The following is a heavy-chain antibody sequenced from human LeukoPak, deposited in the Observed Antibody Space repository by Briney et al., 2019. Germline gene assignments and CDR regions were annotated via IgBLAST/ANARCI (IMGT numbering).Heavy chain of an antibody. J-gene: IGHJ5*02. CDR1: GYTFTSYG. CDR3: ARDENYYGSGSYFWFDP. D-gene: IGHD3-10*01. V-gene: IGHV1-18*01. CDR2: ISAYNGNT. Sequence: ASVKVSCKASGYTFTSYGISWVRQAPGQGLEWMGWISAYNGNTNYAQKLQGRVTMTTDTSTSTAYMELRSLRSDDTAVHYCARDENYYGSGSYFWFDPWGQGTLVTVSS.